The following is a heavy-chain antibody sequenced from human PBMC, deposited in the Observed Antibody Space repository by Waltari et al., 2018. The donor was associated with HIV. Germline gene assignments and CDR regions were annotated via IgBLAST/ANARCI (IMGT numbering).Heavy chain of an antibody. Sequence: QLQLQESGPGLVKPSETLSLTCTVSGGSISTSSYYWGWLRRPPGKGLEWIGSISYSGTTYYNPSLKSRVTISVDTSKNQFSLKLSSVTAADTAVYYCARQTTPPTTLIDYWGQGTLVTVSS. CDR2: ISYSGTT. CDR3: ARQTTPPTTLIDY. D-gene: IGHD1-26*01. CDR1: GGSISTSSYY. J-gene: IGHJ4*02. V-gene: IGHV4-39*01.